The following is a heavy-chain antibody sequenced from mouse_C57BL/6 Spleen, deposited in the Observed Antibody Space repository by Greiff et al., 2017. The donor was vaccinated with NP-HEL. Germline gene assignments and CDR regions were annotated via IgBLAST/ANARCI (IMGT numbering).Heavy chain of an antibody. CDR3: ARQVITTEGYFDV. V-gene: IGHV5-17*01. CDR2: ISSGSSTI. D-gene: IGHD1-2*01. J-gene: IGHJ1*03. CDR1: GFTFSDYG. Sequence: EVKLMESGGGLVKPGGSLKLSCAASGFTFSDYGMHWVRQAPEKGLEWVAYISSGSSTIYYADTVKGRFTISRDNAKNTLFLQMTSLRAEDTAMYYCARQVITTEGYFDVWGTGTTVTVSS.